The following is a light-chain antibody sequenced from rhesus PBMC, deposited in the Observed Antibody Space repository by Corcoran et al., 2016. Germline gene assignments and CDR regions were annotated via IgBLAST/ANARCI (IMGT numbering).Light chain of an antibody. Sequence: DIQLTHPPSSLSASVGDKVTITCRVSQGISNALAWYQQKPGKAPKLLYYASSTLQCGVPSRLSGNRSGTEFTRTINSLQPEESATYYCPRYYANPDSFGPGAKVEIK. CDR1: QGISNA. J-gene: IGKJ2*01. CDR3: PRYYANPDS. V-gene: IGKV1-33*02. CDR2: ASS.